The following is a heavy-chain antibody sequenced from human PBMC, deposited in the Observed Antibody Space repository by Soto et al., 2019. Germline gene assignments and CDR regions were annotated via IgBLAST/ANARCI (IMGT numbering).Heavy chain of an antibody. CDR2: ISWNSGSI. CDR3: AKDTTVAGTGAFDI. D-gene: IGHD6-19*01. Sequence: PGGSLRLSCAASGFTFDDYAMHWVRQAPGKGLEWVSGISWNSGSIGYADSVKGRFTISRDNAKNSLYLQMNSLRAEDTALYYCAKDTTVAGTGAFDIWGQGTMVTV. J-gene: IGHJ3*02. CDR1: GFTFDDYA. V-gene: IGHV3-9*01.